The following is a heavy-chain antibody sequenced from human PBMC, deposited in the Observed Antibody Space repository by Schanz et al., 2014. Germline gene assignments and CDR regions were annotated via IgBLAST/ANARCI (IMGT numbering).Heavy chain of an antibody. V-gene: IGHV3-23*04. CDR2: ISGDHRNT. CDR1: GFTFSAYA. J-gene: IGHJ4*02. Sequence: EVQLVESGGGLVQPGGSLRLSCAASGFTFSAYAMTWVRQIPGKGLEWVSSISGDHRNTFYADSVKGRFTISRDNSKTTVYLQMNSLRAEDTAVYYCARGGPAYYFDDWGQGTLVTVSS. CDR3: ARGGPAYYFDD.